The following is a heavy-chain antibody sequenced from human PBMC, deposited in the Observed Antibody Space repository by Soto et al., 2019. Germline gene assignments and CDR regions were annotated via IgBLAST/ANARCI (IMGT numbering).Heavy chain of an antibody. Sequence: GGSLRLSCAASGFTFSSYGMHWVRQAPGKGLEWVAVISYDGSNKYYADSVKGRFAISRDNSKNTLYLQMNSLRAEDTAVYYCAKDQQQPPHAFDIWGQGTMVTVSS. CDR2: ISYDGSNK. V-gene: IGHV3-30*18. CDR1: GFTFSSYG. D-gene: IGHD6-13*01. CDR3: AKDQQQPPHAFDI. J-gene: IGHJ3*02.